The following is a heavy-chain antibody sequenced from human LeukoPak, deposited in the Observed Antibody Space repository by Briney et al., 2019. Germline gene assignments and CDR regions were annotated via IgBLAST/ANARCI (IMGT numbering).Heavy chain of an antibody. D-gene: IGHD5-12*01. V-gene: IGHV1-46*01. Sequence: ASVKVSCKASGYTFTSHFMHWVRQAPGQGPEWMGIINPSGGSTGYAQKFQGRVTVTRDMSTSTVYMELSSLRSEDTAVYYCARSVATIVPYYFDYWGQGTLVTVSS. J-gene: IGHJ4*02. CDR2: INPSGGST. CDR1: GYTFTSHF. CDR3: ARSVATIVPYYFDY.